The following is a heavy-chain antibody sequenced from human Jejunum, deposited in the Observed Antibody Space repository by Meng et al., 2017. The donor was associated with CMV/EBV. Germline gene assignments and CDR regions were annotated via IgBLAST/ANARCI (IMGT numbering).Heavy chain of an antibody. Sequence: FSVSSYGMSGVRQAPGKGLEWVATIKSDGSEEHYVESVRGRFTISRDNAKNSLHLQIDSLRAEDTAVYHCARDCSTSCPFQPRGDYWGQGTLVTVSS. J-gene: IGHJ4*02. D-gene: IGHD2-2*01. CDR3: ARDCSTSCPFQPRGDY. CDR1: FSVSSYG. V-gene: IGHV3-7*01. CDR2: IKSDGSEE.